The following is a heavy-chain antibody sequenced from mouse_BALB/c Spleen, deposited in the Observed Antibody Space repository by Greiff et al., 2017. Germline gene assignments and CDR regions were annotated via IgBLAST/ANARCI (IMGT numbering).Heavy chain of an antibody. J-gene: IGHJ4*01. V-gene: IGHV1-4*01. CDR1: GYTFTSYT. CDR2: INPSSGYT. Sequence: QVQLQESGAELARPGASVKMSCKASGYTFTSYTMHWVKQRPGQGLEWIGYINPSSGYTNYNQKFKDKATLTADKSSSTAYMQLSSLTSEDSAVYYCARPSDYYGNYDARDYWGQGTSVTVSS. CDR3: ARPSDYYGNYDARDY. D-gene: IGHD2-1*01.